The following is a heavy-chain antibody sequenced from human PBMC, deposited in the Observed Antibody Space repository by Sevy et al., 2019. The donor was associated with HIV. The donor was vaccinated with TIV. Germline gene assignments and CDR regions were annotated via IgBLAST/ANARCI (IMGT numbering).Heavy chain of an antibody. CDR1: GYRFTSYG. D-gene: IGHD2-8*02. Sequence: ASVKVSCKASGYRFTSYGISWVRQAPGQGLEWMGWIDTYNGKTNYAQKFQDRVTMTTDTSTSTAYMELRSLRSDDTAIYYCARDKSVQVVYGVIRNFYGMDAWGQGTTVTVSS. CDR3: ARDKSVQVVYGVIRNFYGMDA. J-gene: IGHJ6*02. CDR2: IDTYNGKT. V-gene: IGHV1-18*01.